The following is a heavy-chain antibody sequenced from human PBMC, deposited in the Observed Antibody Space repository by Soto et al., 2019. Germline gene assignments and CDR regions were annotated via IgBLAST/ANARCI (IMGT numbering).Heavy chain of an antibody. CDR1: GFTFSSYA. D-gene: IGHD3-10*01. CDR2: ISYDGSNK. Sequence: QVQLVESGGGVVQPGRSLRLSCAASGFTFSSYAMHWVRQAPGKGLEWVAVISYDGSNKYYADYVKGRFTISRDNSKNTLYLQMNSLRGEETAVYYCARDMERGNYYGAGSYYAWGQGTLVTVSS. CDR3: ARDMERGNYYGAGSYYA. J-gene: IGHJ5*02. V-gene: IGHV3-30-3*01.